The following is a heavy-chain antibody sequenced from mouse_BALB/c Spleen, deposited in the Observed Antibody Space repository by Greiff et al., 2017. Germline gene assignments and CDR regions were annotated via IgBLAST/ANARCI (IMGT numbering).Heavy chain of an antibody. D-gene: IGHD2-1*01. CDR3: ASYGNLDY. CDR1: GYTFTNYW. Sequence: VKLMESGAELVRPGTSVKISCKASGYTFTNYWLGWVKQRPGHGLEWIGDIYPGGGYTNYNEKFKGKATLTADTSSSTAYMQLSSLTSEDSAVYFFASYGNLDYWGQGTTLTVSS. V-gene: IGHV1-63*02. J-gene: IGHJ2*01. CDR2: IYPGGGYT.